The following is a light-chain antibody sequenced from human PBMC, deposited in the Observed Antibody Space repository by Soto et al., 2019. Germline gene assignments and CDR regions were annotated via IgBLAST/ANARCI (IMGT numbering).Light chain of an antibody. CDR1: SSNIGSDY. Sequence: QSVLTQPPSVSAAAGQKVTISCSGSSSNIGSDYVSWYQQLPGTAPKLLIYENNKRPSGIPARFSGSKSGTSATLGITGLQTGDEADYYCAAWDKSLNGGVFGGGTKLTVL. CDR2: ENN. CDR3: AAWDKSLNGGV. J-gene: IGLJ2*01. V-gene: IGLV1-51*02.